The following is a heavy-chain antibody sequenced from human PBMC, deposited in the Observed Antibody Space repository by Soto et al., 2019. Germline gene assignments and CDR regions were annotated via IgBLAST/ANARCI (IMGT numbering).Heavy chain of an antibody. J-gene: IGHJ6*03. CDR2: IYYSGST. CDR3: ARTVLGPDILADQFVDYYYYMDV. V-gene: IGHV4-59*08. D-gene: IGHD3-9*01. Sequence: PSETLSLTCTVSGGSVSSYYWSWIRQSPGKGLEWIGYIYYSGSTKYNPSLRRRVIMSVDTSKRQFSLQLKSVTAADTAIYYCARTVLGPDILADQFVDYYYYMDVWGQGTTVTVSS. CDR1: GGSVSSYY.